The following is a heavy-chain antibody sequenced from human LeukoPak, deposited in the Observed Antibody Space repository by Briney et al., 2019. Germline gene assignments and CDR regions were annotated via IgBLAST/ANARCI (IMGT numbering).Heavy chain of an antibody. CDR1: GGSISSYY. D-gene: IGHD5-18*01. J-gene: IGHJ4*02. Sequence: PSETLSLTCAVSGGSISSYYWSWIRQPPGKGLEWIGDIYYSGSTKDNPSLKSRVTISVDTSKNQFSPKLSSVTAADTAVYFCARHALDTALVYFDYWGQGALVTVSS. CDR3: ARHALDTALVYFDY. V-gene: IGHV4-59*08. CDR2: IYYSGST.